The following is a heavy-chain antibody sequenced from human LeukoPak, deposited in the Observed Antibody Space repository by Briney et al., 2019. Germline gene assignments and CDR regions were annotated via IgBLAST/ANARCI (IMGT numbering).Heavy chain of an antibody. CDR3: ASDDYDNSAYSY. D-gene: IGHD3-22*01. V-gene: IGHV1-18*01. J-gene: IGHJ4*02. Sequence: GASVKVSCKASGYTFTSYGISWVRQAPGQGLEWMGWISAYNGNTNYAQKLQGRVTMTTDTSTSTAYMELRSLTSEDTAVYYCASDDYDNSAYSYWGQGTLVTVSS. CDR2: ISAYNGNT. CDR1: GYTFTSYG.